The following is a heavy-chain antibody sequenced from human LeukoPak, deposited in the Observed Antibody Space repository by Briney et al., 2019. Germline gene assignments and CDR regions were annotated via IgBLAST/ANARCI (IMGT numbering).Heavy chain of an antibody. Sequence: GGSLRLSCAASGFTVSNNYMNWVRQAPGKGLEWVSSISSSSSYIYYADSVKGRFTISRDNAKNSLYLQMNSLRAEDTAVYYCARDVTLTCFDYWGQGTLVTVSS. V-gene: IGHV3-21*01. CDR1: GFTVSNNY. CDR2: ISSSSSYI. D-gene: IGHD3-9*01. CDR3: ARDVTLTCFDY. J-gene: IGHJ4*02.